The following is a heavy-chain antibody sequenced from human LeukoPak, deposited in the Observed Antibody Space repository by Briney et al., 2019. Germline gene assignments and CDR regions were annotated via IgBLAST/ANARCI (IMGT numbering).Heavy chain of an antibody. D-gene: IGHD6-19*01. CDR3: AKRDSTGWYSDY. CDR2: ISGSGVST. V-gene: IGHV3-23*01. CDR1: GFTFSSYA. Sequence: GGSLRLSCAASGFTFSSYAMNWVRQAPGKGLEWVSTISGSGVSTYYADSVKGRFTISRDNSKNTLYLQMKSLGAEDTAVYYCAKRDSTGWYSDYWGQGTLVTVSS. J-gene: IGHJ4*02.